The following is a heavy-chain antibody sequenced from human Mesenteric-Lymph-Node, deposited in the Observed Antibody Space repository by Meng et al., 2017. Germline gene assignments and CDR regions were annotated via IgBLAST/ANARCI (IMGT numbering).Heavy chain of an antibody. CDR1: GGSISSDY. J-gene: IGHJ4*02. CDR2: IYYSGST. D-gene: IGHD3-10*01. Sequence: QGPFPVSGPGLVTPSSTPSLTGTVSGGSISSDYWSWIRQPPGKGLEWIGHIYYSGSTNYNPSLKSRVTISVDTSKNQFSLKLSSVTATDTAVYYCARQSGYFDYWGQGTLVTVSS. CDR3: ARQSGYFDY. V-gene: IGHV4-59*08.